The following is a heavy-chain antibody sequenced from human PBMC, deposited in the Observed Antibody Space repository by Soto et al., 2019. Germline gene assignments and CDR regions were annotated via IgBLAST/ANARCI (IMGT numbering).Heavy chain of an antibody. V-gene: IGHV1-69*13. J-gene: IGHJ6*02. CDR1: GDTDTNYG. CDR3: EAEMTFGKLSVV. CDR2: IFPKFGTT. D-gene: IGHD3-16*02. Sequence: SVKVSCKASGDTDTNYGISWVRQAPGQGLEWMGGIFPKFGTTYSAQKLQDRLTITADESTSTVYMQLSSLRLDDTAVYYCEAEMTFGKLSVVWGQGTTVTVS.